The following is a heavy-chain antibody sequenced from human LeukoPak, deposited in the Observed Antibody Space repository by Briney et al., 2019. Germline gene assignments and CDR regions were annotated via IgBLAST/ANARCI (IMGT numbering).Heavy chain of an antibody. V-gene: IGHV3-11*01. CDR2: ISSSGSTI. Sequence: GGSLRLSCAASGFTFSDYYMSWIRQAPGKGLEWVSYISSSGSTIFYADPVKGRFTISRDNAKNSLYLQMNSLRAEDTAVYYCARDGPDYYYDSSGYYFDYWGQGTLVTVSS. CDR3: ARDGPDYYYDSSGYYFDY. D-gene: IGHD3-22*01. CDR1: GFTFSDYY. J-gene: IGHJ4*02.